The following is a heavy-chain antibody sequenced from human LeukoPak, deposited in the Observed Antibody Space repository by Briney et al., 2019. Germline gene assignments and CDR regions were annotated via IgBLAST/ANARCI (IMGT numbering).Heavy chain of an antibody. CDR1: GGSISSYY. V-gene: IGHV4-59*01. CDR3: AREQLESYFDY. CDR2: IYYSGST. Sequence: PSETLSLTCTVSGGSISSYYWSWIRQPPGKRLEWIGYIYYSGSTNYNPSLKSRVTISVDTSKNQFSLKLSSVTAADTAVYYCAREQLESYFDYWGQGTLVTVSS. J-gene: IGHJ4*02. D-gene: IGHD6-13*01.